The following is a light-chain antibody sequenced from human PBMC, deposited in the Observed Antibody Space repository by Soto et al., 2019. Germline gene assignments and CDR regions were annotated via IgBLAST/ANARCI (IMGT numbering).Light chain of an antibody. Sequence: QSVLTQPPSVSGAPGQRVTISCTGSSSNIGAGYAVHWYQQLPGTAPKLLIYGNSNRPSGVPDRFSGSKSGTSASLAITGLQAEDEADYYCQSYDNRLSGVVFGGGTKLTVL. CDR1: SSNIGAGYA. V-gene: IGLV1-40*01. J-gene: IGLJ2*01. CDR3: QSYDNRLSGVV. CDR2: GNS.